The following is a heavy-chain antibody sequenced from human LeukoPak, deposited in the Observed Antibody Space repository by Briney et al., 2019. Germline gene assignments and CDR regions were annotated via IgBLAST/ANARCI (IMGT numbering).Heavy chain of an antibody. CDR3: ARRADILTGYQNPFDY. CDR2: IIPIFGTA. Sequence: SVKVSCKASGGTFSSYAISWVRQAPGQGLEWMGGIIPIFGTANYAQKFQGGVTITADESTSTAYMELSSLTSENTAVYYCARRADILTGYQNPFDYWGQGTLVTVSS. V-gene: IGHV1-69*13. J-gene: IGHJ4*02. D-gene: IGHD3-9*01. CDR1: GGTFSSYA.